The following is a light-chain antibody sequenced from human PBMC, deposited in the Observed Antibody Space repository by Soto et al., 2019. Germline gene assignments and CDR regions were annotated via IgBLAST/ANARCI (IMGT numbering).Light chain of an antibody. J-gene: IGKJ3*01. CDR2: AAS. V-gene: IGKV1-8*01. CDR3: QQYYSYPLT. Sequence: AIRMTQSPSSLSASTGDRVTITCRASQGISSYLAWYQQKPGKAPKLLIYAASTLQSGGPSRFSGSGSGTDFTLTISCLQSEYFAADYCQQYYSYPLTFCPWTKVYIK. CDR1: QGISSY.